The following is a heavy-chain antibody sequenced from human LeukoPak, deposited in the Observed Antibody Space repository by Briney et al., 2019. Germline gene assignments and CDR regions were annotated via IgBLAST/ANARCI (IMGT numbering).Heavy chain of an antibody. J-gene: IGHJ4*02. D-gene: IGHD3-9*01. CDR1: GGSISSYY. CDR2: INHSGST. V-gene: IGHV4-34*01. CDR3: AGIYYDILTGYYIDY. Sequence: SETLSLTCTVSGGSISSYYWSWIRQPPGKGLEWIGEINHSGSTNYNPSLKSRVTISVDTSKNQFSLKLSSVTAADTAVYYCAGIYYDILTGYYIDYWGQGTLVTVSS.